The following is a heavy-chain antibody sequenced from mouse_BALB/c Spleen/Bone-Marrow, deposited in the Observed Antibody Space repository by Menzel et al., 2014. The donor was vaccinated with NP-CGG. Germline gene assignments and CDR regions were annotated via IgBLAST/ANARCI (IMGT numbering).Heavy chain of an antibody. V-gene: IGHV2-9*02. CDR2: IWDGGST. CDR1: GFSLTSYG. D-gene: IGHD1-1*01. J-gene: IGHJ4*01. CDR3: AREHYGSSYRYATDY. Sequence: QVQLKESGPGLVAPSQSLSITCTVSGFSLTSYGVHWVRQPPGKGLEWLGVIWDGGSTNYNSALMSRLSISKDNSKSQVFLEMNSLQTDDTAMYYCAREHYGSSYRYATDYWGQGTSVTVSS.